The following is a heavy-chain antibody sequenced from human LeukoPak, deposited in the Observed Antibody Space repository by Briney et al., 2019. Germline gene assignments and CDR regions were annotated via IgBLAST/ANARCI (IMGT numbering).Heavy chain of an antibody. Sequence: GESLKISCETSGYSFTYYWIGWVRQMPGKGLEWMGIIYPGDSDTKYSPSFQGQVTISADKSISTAFLQWSSLKASDTAMYYCATLQGSHFDYWSQGTLVTVSS. J-gene: IGHJ4*02. CDR1: GYSFTYYW. CDR2: IYPGDSDT. D-gene: IGHD4-11*01. V-gene: IGHV5-51*01. CDR3: ATLQGSHFDY.